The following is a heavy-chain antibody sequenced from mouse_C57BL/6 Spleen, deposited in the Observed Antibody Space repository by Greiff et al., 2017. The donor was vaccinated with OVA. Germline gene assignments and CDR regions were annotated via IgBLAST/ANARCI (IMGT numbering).Heavy chain of an antibody. CDR1: GYTFTNYW. CDR3: ARSTTLYYFDY. CDR2: IYPGGGYT. V-gene: IGHV1-63*01. Sequence: QVQLQQSGAELVRPGTSVKMSCKASGYTFTNYWIGWAKQRPGHGLEWIGDIYPGGGYTNYNEKFKGKATLTADNSSSTAYMQFSSLTSEDSAIYYCARSTTLYYFDYWGQGTTRTVSS. D-gene: IGHD2-1*01. J-gene: IGHJ2*01.